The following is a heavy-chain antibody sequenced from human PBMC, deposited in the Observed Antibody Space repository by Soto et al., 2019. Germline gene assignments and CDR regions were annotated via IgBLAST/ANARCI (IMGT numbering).Heavy chain of an antibody. CDR1: GYTFTRNG. CDR2: ISVYNGNR. D-gene: IGHD3-3*01. Sequence: ASVKVSCKTSGYTFTRNGISWVRQGPGQGLEWRGWISVYNGNREFAQKFQGRLTVTTDTATSTVYMELRSLRSDDTAVYYCARDYFDFWTCSLHLNFCDSWCQGTLVTVSS. CDR3: ARDYFDFWTCSLHLNFCDS. V-gene: IGHV1-18*01. J-gene: IGHJ5*01.